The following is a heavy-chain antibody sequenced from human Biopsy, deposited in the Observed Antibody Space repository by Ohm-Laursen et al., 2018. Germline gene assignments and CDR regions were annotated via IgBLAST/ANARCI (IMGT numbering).Heavy chain of an antibody. CDR3: ARHPTGFWFDP. Sequence: GTLSLTCTVSGVSISVDGYYWAWIRQLPGKGLDWISYIYHSGTTYYNPSLKSRVTISVDTSKNQFSLNLSSVTGADTAVYYCARHPTGFWFDPWGQGTLVTVSS. V-gene: IGHV4-39*01. CDR2: IYHSGTT. CDR1: GVSISVDGYY. J-gene: IGHJ5*02.